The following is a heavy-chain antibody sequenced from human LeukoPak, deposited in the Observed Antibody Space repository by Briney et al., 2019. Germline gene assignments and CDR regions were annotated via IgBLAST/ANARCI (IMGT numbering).Heavy chain of an antibody. CDR3: AKRVFAAAQDYFFDY. CDR1: GLTFSSSA. J-gene: IGHJ4*02. V-gene: IGHV3-23*01. D-gene: IGHD2-15*01. CDR2: VRSSGGST. Sequence: GRSLRLSCAASGLTFSSSAMSWARQAPGKGLEWVSAVRSSGGSTFYADSVKGRFSISRDNSKNTLFVQMNSLRAEDTAIYYCAKRVFAAAQDYFFDYWGPGTLVTVSS.